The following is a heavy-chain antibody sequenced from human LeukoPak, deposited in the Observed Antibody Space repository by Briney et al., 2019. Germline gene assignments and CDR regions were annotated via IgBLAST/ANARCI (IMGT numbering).Heavy chain of an antibody. D-gene: IGHD6-6*01. CDR1: GGSISSHY. CDR2: IYYSGST. V-gene: IGHV4-59*11. Sequence: PSETLSLTCTVSGGSISSHYWSWIRQPPGKGLEWIGYIYYSGSTNYNPSLKSRVTISVDTSKNQFPLKLSSVTAADTAVYYCARVGTAARHFDYWGQGTLVTVSS. CDR3: ARVGTAARHFDY. J-gene: IGHJ4*02.